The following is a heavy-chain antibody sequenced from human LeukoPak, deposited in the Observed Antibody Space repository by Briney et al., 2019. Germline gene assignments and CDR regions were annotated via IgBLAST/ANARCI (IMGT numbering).Heavy chain of an antibody. CDR3: AKGLSIDYQWFDP. J-gene: IGHJ5*02. D-gene: IGHD4-11*01. CDR1: GFTFSSYA. Sequence: PGGSLRLSCAASGFTFSSYAMNWVRQAPGKGLEWISVIGYSGGSTYYADSVKGRFTISRDNSKNTLYLQMNSLRAEDTAVYYCAKGLSIDYQWFDPWGQGTLVTVSS. CDR2: IGYSGGST. V-gene: IGHV3-23*01.